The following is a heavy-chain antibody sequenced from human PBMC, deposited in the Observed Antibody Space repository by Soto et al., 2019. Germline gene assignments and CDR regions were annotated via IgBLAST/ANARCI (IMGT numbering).Heavy chain of an antibody. V-gene: IGHV3-21*01. CDR2: ISKSDYT. CDR3: AREDSIIIPAVSDF. J-gene: IGHJ4*02. Sequence: GVLRLSCTVSGFAFNNYGINWVRQAPGKGLEWVSSISKSDYTYYSDSVKGRFTISRDNAKNSVSLQMNTLRVEDTAVYYCAREDSIIIPAVSDFWGQGTLVTVS. CDR1: GFAFNNYG. D-gene: IGHD2-2*01.